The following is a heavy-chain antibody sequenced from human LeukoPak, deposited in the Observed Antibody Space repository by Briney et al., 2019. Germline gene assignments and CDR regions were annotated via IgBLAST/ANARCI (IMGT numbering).Heavy chain of an antibody. Sequence: ASVKVSCKASGYTFTSYYMHWVRQAPGQGLEWMGIINPSGGSTSYAQKFQGRVTMTRDTSTSTVYMELSSLRSEDTAVYYCARVQARLGLGELSLSYWGQGTLVTVSS. CDR2: INPSGGST. D-gene: IGHD3-16*02. J-gene: IGHJ4*02. CDR3: ARVQARLGLGELSLSY. CDR1: GYTFTSYY. V-gene: IGHV1-46*01.